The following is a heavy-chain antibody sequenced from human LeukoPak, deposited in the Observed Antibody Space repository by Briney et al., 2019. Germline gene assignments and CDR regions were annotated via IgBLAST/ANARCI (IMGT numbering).Heavy chain of an antibody. CDR1: GYTFTGYY. D-gene: IGHD1-26*01. Sequence: GASVKVSCKASGYTFTGYYMHWVRQAPGQGLEWMGRINPNSGGTNYSQKFQGRVTMTRDTSTSTVYMELSSLRSEDTAVYYCARDLTSGTAFDYWGQGTLVTVSS. V-gene: IGHV1-2*06. CDR3: ARDLTSGTAFDY. J-gene: IGHJ4*02. CDR2: INPNSGGT.